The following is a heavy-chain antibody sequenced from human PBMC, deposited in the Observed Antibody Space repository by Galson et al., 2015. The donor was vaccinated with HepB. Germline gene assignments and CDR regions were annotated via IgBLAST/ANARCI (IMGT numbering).Heavy chain of an antibody. Sequence: SLRLSCAASGFTFSSYGMHWVRQAPGKGLEWVAVISYDGSNKYYADSVKGRFTISRDNSKNTLYLQMNSLRAEDTAVYYCAKSAYYDFWSGYYTTPNYYYYMDVWGKGTTVTVSS. CDR3: AKSAYYDFWSGYYTTPNYYYYMDV. CDR1: GFTFSSYG. J-gene: IGHJ6*03. D-gene: IGHD3-3*01. V-gene: IGHV3-30*18. CDR2: ISYDGSNK.